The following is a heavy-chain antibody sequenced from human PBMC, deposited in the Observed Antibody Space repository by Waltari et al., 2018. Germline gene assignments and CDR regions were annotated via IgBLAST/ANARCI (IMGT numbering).Heavy chain of an antibody. CDR2: IYYSGGT. Sequence: QLQLQESGPGLVKPSETLSLTCTVSGGSISSSSYYWGWIRQPPGKGLEGIGSIYYSGGTYYTPARKSRVTISVDPSKNQFSLKLSSVTAADPAVYYCARGSDGATPYWYFDLWGRGTLVTVSS. CDR1: GGSISSSSYY. CDR3: ARGSDGATPYWYFDL. V-gene: IGHV4-39*07. D-gene: IGHD3-10*01. J-gene: IGHJ2*01.